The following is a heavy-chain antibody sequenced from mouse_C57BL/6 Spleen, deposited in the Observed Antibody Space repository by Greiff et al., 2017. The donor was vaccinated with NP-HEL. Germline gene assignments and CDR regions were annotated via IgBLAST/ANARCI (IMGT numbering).Heavy chain of an antibody. CDR1: GFTFSDYG. CDR3: ARPPYYYGSSGYFDY. V-gene: IGHV5-17*01. CDR2: ISSGSSTI. D-gene: IGHD1-1*01. Sequence: EVQLVESGGGLVKPGGSLKLSCAASGFTFSDYGMHWVRQAPEKGLEWVAYISSGSSTIYYADTVKGRFTISRDNAKNTLFLQMTSLRSEDTALYYCARPPYYYGSSGYFDYWGQGTTLTVSS. J-gene: IGHJ2*01.